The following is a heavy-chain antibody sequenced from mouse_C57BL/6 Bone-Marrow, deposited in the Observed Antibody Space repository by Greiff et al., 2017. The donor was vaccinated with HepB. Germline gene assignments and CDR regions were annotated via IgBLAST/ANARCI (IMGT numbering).Heavy chain of an antibody. CDR2: ISSGSSTI. J-gene: IGHJ3*01. Sequence: EVKLMESGGGLVKPGGSLKLSCAASGFTFSDYGMHWVRQAPEKGLEWVAYISSGSSTIYYADTVKGRFTISRDNAKNTLFLQMTRLRSEDTAMYYCARDGYYVLFAYWGQGTLVTVSA. CDR1: GFTFSDYG. V-gene: IGHV5-17*01. CDR3: ARDGYYVLFAY. D-gene: IGHD2-3*01.